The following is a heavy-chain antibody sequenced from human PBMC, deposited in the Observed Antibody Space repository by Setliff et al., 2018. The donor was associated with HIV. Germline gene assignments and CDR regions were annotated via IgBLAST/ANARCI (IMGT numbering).Heavy chain of an antibody. CDR3: ARAPRTIVVVVSYYYYYYMDV. V-gene: IGHV4-39*07. J-gene: IGHJ6*03. CDR1: GGSISSSSYY. Sequence: SETLSLTCTVSGGSISSSSYYWGWIRQPPGKGLEWIGSIYYSGSTYYNPSLKSRVTISVDTSKNQFSLKLSSVTAADTAVYYCARAPRTIVVVVSYYYYYYMDVWGKGTTVTVSS. CDR2: IYYSGST. D-gene: IGHD2-15*01.